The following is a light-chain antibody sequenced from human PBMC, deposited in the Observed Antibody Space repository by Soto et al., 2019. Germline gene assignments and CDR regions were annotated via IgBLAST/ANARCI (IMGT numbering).Light chain of an antibody. Sequence: EIVLTQSPGTLSLSPGEIATLSCRAIQTVRTNYLAWFQHKPGQAPRLLIYGASSRATGIPDRFSGSGSGTDFTLTINRLEPEDFAVYFCQQYSDSPLTFGGGTKVEIK. CDR3: QQYSDSPLT. CDR2: GAS. J-gene: IGKJ4*01. CDR1: QTVRTNY. V-gene: IGKV3-20*01.